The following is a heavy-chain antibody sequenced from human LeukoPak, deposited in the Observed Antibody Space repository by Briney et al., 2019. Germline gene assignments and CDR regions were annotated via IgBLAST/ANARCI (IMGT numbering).Heavy chain of an antibody. CDR3: AREADYSNYNWFDP. CDR2: IWYDGSNK. Sequence: GGSLRLSCAASGFTFSSYGMHWVRQAPGKGLEWVAVIWYDGSNKYYADSVKGRFTISRDNSKNTLYLRMNSLRAEDTAVYYCAREADYSNYNWFDPWGQGTLVTVSP. CDR1: GFTFSSYG. J-gene: IGHJ5*02. D-gene: IGHD4-11*01. V-gene: IGHV3-33*01.